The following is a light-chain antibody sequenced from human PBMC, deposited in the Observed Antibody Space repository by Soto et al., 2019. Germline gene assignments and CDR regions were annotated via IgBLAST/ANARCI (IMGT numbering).Light chain of an antibody. V-gene: IGLV2-14*01. CDR2: KVN. CDR1: SSDVGHPYNY. Sequence: QSVLTQPASVSGSPGQSTTISCTGTSSDVGHPYNYVPWYQQYPGKAPKLLIFKVNNRPSGISGRFSGSKSGNTASLTISGLQAEDEGDYYCMSFVESTSTHWVLGGGTKVTVL. CDR3: MSFVESTSTHWV. J-gene: IGLJ3*02.